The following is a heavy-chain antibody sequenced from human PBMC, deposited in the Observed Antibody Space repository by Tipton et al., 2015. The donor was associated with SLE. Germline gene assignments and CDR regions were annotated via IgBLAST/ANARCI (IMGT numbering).Heavy chain of an antibody. J-gene: IGHJ4*02. CDR1: GFTFSSYS. D-gene: IGHD6-13*01. CDR3: ASATPGYRCCGNICDD. Sequence: SLRLSCAASGFTFSSYSMNWVRQAPGKGLEWVALISYDGSKKYYGASVKGRFTISRDNSKNTLFLVMNSLRVEDTAVYYCASATPGYRCCGNICDDWRQAARVTGAS. CDR2: ISYDGSKK. V-gene: IGHV3-30*03.